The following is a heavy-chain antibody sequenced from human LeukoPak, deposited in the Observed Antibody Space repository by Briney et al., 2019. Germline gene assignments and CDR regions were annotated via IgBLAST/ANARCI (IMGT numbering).Heavy chain of an antibody. CDR3: ATDGAGFDT. CDR1: GLTFSDYY. Sequence: GGSLRLSCAASGLTFSDYYMSWIRQAPGKGLEWLSYINIGGTNTHYADSVKGRFTISRDNAKKSLYLEMTNLRAEDTAVYYCATDGAGFDTWGQGVLVTVSS. V-gene: IGHV3-11*01. CDR2: INIGGTNT. J-gene: IGHJ5*02.